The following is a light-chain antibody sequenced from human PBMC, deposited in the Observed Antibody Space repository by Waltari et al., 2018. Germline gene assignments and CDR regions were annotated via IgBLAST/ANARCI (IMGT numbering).Light chain of an antibody. CDR3: CSYAGSHSLM. Sequence: QSALTQPASVSGSPGQSITISCTGTTSDIGRLVSWYQQHPDKVPKLIIFEVTQRPSGVSNRFSGSKSGNTASLTISGLQAEDEANYYCCSYAGSHSLMFCGGTKLTVL. J-gene: IGLJ3*02. CDR1: TSDIGRL. CDR2: EVT. V-gene: IGLV2-23*02.